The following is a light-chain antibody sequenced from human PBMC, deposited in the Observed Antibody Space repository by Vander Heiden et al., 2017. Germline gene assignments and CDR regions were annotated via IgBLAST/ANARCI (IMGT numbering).Light chain of an antibody. CDR1: QSVSSY. J-gene: IGKJ1*01. CDR3: QHRHNLHPWT. V-gene: IGKV3D-11*02. Sequence: EIVLTQSPATLPLSPGERAPISCRASQSVSSYLTWYQQKPGQAPRLLIYDASNRATGIPARFSCSGSGTDLTLTISNLGPEDFAVYYCQHRHNLHPWTFGQGTRVEIK. CDR2: DAS.